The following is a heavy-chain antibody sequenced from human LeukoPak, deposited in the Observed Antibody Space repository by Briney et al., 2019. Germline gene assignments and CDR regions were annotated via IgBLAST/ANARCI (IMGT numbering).Heavy chain of an antibody. Sequence: ASVKVSCKVSGYTLTELSMHWVRQAPGKGLEWMGGFDPEDGETIYAQKFQGRVTMTEDTSTDTAYMELSSLRSEDTAVYYCARSTYGTYYDFWSGSSNMDVWGKGTTVTVSS. CDR2: FDPEDGET. CDR3: ARSTYGTYYDFWSGSSNMDV. J-gene: IGHJ6*03. V-gene: IGHV1-24*01. CDR1: GYTLTELS. D-gene: IGHD3-3*01.